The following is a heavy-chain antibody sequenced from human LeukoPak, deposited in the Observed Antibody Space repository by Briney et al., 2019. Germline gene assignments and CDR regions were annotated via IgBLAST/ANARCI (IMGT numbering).Heavy chain of an antibody. D-gene: IGHD1-26*01. V-gene: IGHV4-59*01. CDR1: GDSISSYY. CDR2: IHYNGNT. CDR3: ARGFRGASFDY. Sequence: PSETLSLTCSVSGDSISSYYWTWIRQTPGKGLQWIAYIHYNGNTKTNPSLKSRVTISLDTSKNQFSLKLTSLTAADTAVYYCARGFRGASFDYWGQGTLVTVSS. J-gene: IGHJ4*02.